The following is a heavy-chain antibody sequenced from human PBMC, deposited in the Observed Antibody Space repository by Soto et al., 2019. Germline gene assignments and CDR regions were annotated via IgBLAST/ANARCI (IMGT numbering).Heavy chain of an antibody. D-gene: IGHD3-10*01. CDR3: ARDSFRSLLWFGETFSRMEGAGFLDY. CDR1: GYTFTSYG. Sequence: QVQLVQSGAEVKKPGASVKVSCKASGYTFTSYGISWVRQAPGQGLEWMGWISAYNGNTNYAQKLQGRVTMTTDTSTSTAYMELRSLRSDDTAVYYCARDSFRSLLWFGETFSRMEGAGFLDYWGQGTLVTVSS. J-gene: IGHJ4*02. V-gene: IGHV1-18*01. CDR2: ISAYNGNT.